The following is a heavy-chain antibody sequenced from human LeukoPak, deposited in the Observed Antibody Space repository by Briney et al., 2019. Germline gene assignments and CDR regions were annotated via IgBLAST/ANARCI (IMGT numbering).Heavy chain of an antibody. CDR3: ASGVQGTSWIVN. D-gene: IGHD2-15*01. Sequence: GGSLRLSCATSGFTVSSYWMHWVRQAPGKGLVWLSRANIDGSSVAYADSVKGRFTISRDNAKDSLYLQMNSLRAEDTAVYYRASGVQGTSWIVNWGRGTLVTVSS. CDR2: ANIDGSSV. CDR1: GFTVSSYW. J-gene: IGHJ4*01. V-gene: IGHV3-74*01.